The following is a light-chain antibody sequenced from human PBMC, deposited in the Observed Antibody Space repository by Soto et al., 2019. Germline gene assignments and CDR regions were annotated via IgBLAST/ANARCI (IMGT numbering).Light chain of an antibody. CDR1: QGVSSN. CDR3: QQYNTWPPALT. CDR2: GAS. V-gene: IGKV3-15*01. Sequence: EIVMTQSPATLSVSPGERATLSCRASQGVSSNLAWYQQKPGQAPRLLIYGASTRATGIPARFSGSGSGTAFTLSISRLKSEDFAVYYCQQYNTWPPALTFGGGTKVEIK. J-gene: IGKJ4*01.